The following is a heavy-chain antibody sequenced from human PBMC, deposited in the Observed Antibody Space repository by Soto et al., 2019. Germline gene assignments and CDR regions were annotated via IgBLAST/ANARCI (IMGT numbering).Heavy chain of an antibody. V-gene: IGHV1-2*04. CDR1: GYTFTGYY. CDR3: ARQSNYDIWTGYYNPLEYYFDY. CDR2: INPNSGGT. J-gene: IGHJ4*02. D-gene: IGHD3-9*01. Sequence: GASVKVSCKASGYTFTGYYMHWVRQAPGQGLEWMGWINPNSGGTNYAQKFQGWVTMTRDTSISTAYMELSRLRSDDTAVYYCARQSNYDIWTGYYNPLEYYFDYWGQGTLVTVSS.